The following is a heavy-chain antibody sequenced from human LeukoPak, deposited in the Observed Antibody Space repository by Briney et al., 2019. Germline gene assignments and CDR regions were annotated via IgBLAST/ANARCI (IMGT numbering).Heavy chain of an antibody. J-gene: IGHJ4*02. Sequence: GGSLRLSCAASGFTFSSYEMNWVRQAPGKGLEWVSYISSSGSTIYYADSVKGRLTISRDNAKNSLYLQMNSLRAEDTAVYYCARGAYGDLDYWGQGTLVTVSS. CDR3: ARGAYGDLDY. V-gene: IGHV3-48*03. CDR1: GFTFSSYE. CDR2: ISSSGSTI. D-gene: IGHD4-17*01.